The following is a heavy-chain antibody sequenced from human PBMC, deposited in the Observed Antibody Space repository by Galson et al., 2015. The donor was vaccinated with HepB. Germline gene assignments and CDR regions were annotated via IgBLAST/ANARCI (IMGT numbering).Heavy chain of an antibody. CDR2: IGVNAGST. CDR3: AKGTTNIDY. CDR1: GFTFSSLG. Sequence: SLSLACAASGFTFSSLGMTWVRQAPGEGLECVSGIGVNAGSTDYADSVKGRFTISRDNSKNMLYLQMNNLRAEDTAVYYCAKGTTNIDYWGQGTLVTVSS. V-gene: IGHV3-23*01. D-gene: IGHD1-1*01. J-gene: IGHJ4*02.